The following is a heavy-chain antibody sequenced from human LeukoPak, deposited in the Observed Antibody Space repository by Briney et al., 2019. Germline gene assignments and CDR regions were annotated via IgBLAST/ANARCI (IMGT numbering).Heavy chain of an antibody. CDR3: ARLNLGQHLEYYFDY. J-gene: IGHJ4*02. CDR2: IYTSGST. D-gene: IGHD6-13*01. Sequence: SETLSLTCTVSGGSISSYYWSWIRQPAGKGLEWIGRIYTSGSTNYNPSLKSRVTMSVDTSKNQFSLKLSSVTAADTAVYYCARLNLGQHLEYYFDYWGQGTLVTVSS. CDR1: GGSISSYY. V-gene: IGHV4-4*07.